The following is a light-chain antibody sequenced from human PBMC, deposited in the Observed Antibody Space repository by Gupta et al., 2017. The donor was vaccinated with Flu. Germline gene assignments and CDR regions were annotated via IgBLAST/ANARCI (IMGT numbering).Light chain of an antibody. V-gene: IGLV1-51*02. CDR3: GTRDNSLRASV. J-gene: IGLJ3*02. CDR2: END. Sequence: RVTISCSGSSSNIGSNFVSWYQQFPGKAPELLIYENDKRSSGIPDRFSASKSGTSATLAIAGLRTWDEAHYYCGTRDNSLRASVFGGGTKLTVL. CDR1: SSNIGSNF.